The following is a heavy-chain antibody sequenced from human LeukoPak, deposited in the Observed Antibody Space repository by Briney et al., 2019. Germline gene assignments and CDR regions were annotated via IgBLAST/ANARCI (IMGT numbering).Heavy chain of an antibody. V-gene: IGHV4-31*03. CDR3: ATADWESFYFDS. Sequence: SETLSLTCTVSGGSVSRGGYYWNWIRQHPGKGLEWIGFTSYSEGTYYNPSLMSRITISVDRSQNQFPLKMRDVTAADTAVYFCATADWESFYFDSWGQGALVAVSS. CDR1: GGSVSRGGYY. J-gene: IGHJ4*02. D-gene: IGHD1-26*01. CDR2: TSYSEGT.